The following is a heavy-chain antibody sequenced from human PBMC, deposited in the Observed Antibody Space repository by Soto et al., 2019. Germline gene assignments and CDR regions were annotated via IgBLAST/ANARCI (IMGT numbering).Heavy chain of an antibody. CDR1: GGTPTRYA. Sequence: QERLVQSGAEVRKPGFSVKVSCKVTGGTPTRYAINWVRQAPGQGLEWMGGIVPMFGTSKYAQKFQRRVTNTADTSTNIAYMELRSLRSEDTAVYYCNRGSEYDFWSGYLWGQGTLVSVSS. J-gene: IGHJ4*02. CDR2: IVPMFGTS. D-gene: IGHD3-3*01. V-gene: IGHV1-69*06. CDR3: NRGSEYDFWSGYL.